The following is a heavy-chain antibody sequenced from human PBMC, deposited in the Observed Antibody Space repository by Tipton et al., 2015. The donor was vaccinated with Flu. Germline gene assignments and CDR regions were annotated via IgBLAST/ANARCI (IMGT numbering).Heavy chain of an antibody. J-gene: IGHJ5*02. CDR3: ARGQGANP. Sequence: SLRLSCATSGFTFSQYWMNWVRQAPGKGLEWVANINHDGSEKHYVESVKGRFTISRDNAKKSLYLQMNSLRAEDTAAYYCARGQGANPWGQGTLVTVSS. CDR1: GFTFSQYW. CDR2: INHDGSEK. V-gene: IGHV3-7*01.